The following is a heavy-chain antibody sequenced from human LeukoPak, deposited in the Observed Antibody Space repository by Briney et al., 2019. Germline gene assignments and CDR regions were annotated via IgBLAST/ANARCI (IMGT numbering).Heavy chain of an antibody. D-gene: IGHD6-13*01. V-gene: IGHV1-69*13. J-gene: IGHJ4*02. CDR3: ARGSAAAPTSPDY. CDR1: GGTFSSYA. Sequence: ASVKVSCKASGGTFSSYAISWVRQAPGQGLEWMGGIIPICGTGNYAQKVQGRVTITADESPRTAYMELSSLRFEDAAVYYCARGSAAAPTSPDYWGQGTLVTVSS. CDR2: IIPICGTG.